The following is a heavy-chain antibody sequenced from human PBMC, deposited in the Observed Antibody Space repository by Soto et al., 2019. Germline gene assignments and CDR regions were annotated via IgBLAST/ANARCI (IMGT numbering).Heavy chain of an antibody. CDR1: GYSFNNYW. CDR3: AKELDYGGNSDLFAP. J-gene: IGHJ5*02. Sequence: EVQLVQSGAEVQTPGESLKISCKGSGYSFNNYWIAWVRQMPGKGLEWMGIIYPGDSNTRYSPSFQGQVIISADKSITTAYLQWSSLKASDTAMYYCAKELDYGGNSDLFAPWGQGTLVTVSS. D-gene: IGHD4-17*01. V-gene: IGHV5-51*01. CDR2: IYPGDSNT.